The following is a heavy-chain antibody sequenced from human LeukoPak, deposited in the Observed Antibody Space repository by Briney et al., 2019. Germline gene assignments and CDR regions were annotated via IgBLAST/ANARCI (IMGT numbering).Heavy chain of an antibody. CDR2: IYYSGST. CDR3: ARGPGGSRPRGYFQH. CDR1: GGSISSYY. V-gene: IGHV4-59*01. J-gene: IGHJ1*01. D-gene: IGHD2-15*01. Sequence: SETLSLTCTVSGGSISSYYWSWIRQPPGKGLEWIGYIYYSGSTNYNPSLKSRVTISVDTSKNQSSLKLSSVTAADTAVYYCARGPGGSRPRGYFQHWGQGTLVTVSS.